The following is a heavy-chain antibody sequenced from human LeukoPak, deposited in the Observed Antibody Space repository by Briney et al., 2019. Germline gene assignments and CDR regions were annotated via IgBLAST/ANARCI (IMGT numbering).Heavy chain of an antibody. CDR2: IYFTGTGST. D-gene: IGHD3-10*01. CDR1: GGSITSYY. Sequence: PSETLSLTCTVSGGSITSYYWSWIRQPPGKGLEWIGYIYFTGTGSTNYSPSLKSRVTISVDTSKNQSSLKLSSVTAADTAVYYCARGGRGQLPRDWGQGTLVTVSS. CDR3: ARGGRGQLPRD. J-gene: IGHJ4*02. V-gene: IGHV4-59*12.